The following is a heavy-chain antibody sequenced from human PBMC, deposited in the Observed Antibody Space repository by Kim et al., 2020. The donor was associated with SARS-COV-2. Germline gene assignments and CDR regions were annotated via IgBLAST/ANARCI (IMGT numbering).Heavy chain of an antibody. CDR3: ARRGYYDSSGYYYFDY. V-gene: IGHV4-59*08. D-gene: IGHD3-22*01. J-gene: IGHJ4*02. Sequence: LKSRVTISVDTSKNPFSLKLSSVTAADTAVYYCARRGYYDSSGYYYFDYWGQGTLVTVSS.